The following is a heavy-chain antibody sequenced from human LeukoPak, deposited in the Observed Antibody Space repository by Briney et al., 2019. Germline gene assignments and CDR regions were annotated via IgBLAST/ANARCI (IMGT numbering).Heavy chain of an antibody. D-gene: IGHD2-2*01. V-gene: IGHV4-31*03. CDR2: IYYSGST. Sequence: SQTLSLTCTVSGGSISSGGYYWSWIRQHPGKGLEWIGYIYYSGSTSYNPSLKSRLIISVDTSKNQFSLKLNSVTAADTAVYYRVRASDGLYYYYYGMDVWGQGTTVTVSS. CDR3: VRASDGLYYYYYGMDV. CDR1: GGSISSGGYY. J-gene: IGHJ6*02.